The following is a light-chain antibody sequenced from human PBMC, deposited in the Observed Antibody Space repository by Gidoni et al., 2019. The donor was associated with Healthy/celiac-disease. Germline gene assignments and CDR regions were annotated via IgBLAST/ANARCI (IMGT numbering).Light chain of an antibody. CDR2: EGS. V-gene: IGLV2-23*01. J-gene: IGLJ2*01. Sequence: SALTQPPSVSGSPGQSITISCTGNSSDLGSYNLVSWYQQHPGKAPKRMIYEGSKRPSGVSNRFSGSKAGNTASLTISGLQAEDEADYYCCSYAGSVVFGGGTKLTVL. CDR3: CSYAGSVV. CDR1: SSDLGSYNL.